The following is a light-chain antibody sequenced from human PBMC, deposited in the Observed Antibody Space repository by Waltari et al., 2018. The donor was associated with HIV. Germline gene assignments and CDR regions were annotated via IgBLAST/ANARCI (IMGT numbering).Light chain of an antibody. V-gene: IGLV1-47*01. J-gene: IGLJ2*01. Sequence: QSVLTQPPSASGTPGQSVTITCSGSSSNIGSNFVYWYQQVPGTAPKLPIYRNNQRPPGVPDPFSGSRAGTSASLAISGLRAEDEADYYCAAWDDSLSGGVFGGGTKLTVL. CDR2: RNN. CDR3: AAWDDSLSGGV. CDR1: SSNIGSNF.